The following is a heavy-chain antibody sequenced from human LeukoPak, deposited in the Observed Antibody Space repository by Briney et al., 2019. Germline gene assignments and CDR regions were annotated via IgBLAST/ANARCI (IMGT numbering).Heavy chain of an antibody. CDR2: IHKNVGT. CDR3: ARTFDTSGYYYYYDS. J-gene: IGHJ4*02. Sequence: PSETLSLTCPVSGGSISSNYWSWIRQPPGKGLEWIGYIHKNVGTNYNPSLKSRVTISLDTSKNQFSLKLSSVTAADTAVYYCARTFDTSGYYYYYDSWGQGTLVTVSS. CDR1: GGSISSNY. D-gene: IGHD3-22*01. V-gene: IGHV4-59*01.